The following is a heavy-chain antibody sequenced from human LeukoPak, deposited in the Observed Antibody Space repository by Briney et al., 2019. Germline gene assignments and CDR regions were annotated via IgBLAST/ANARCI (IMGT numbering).Heavy chain of an antibody. V-gene: IGHV4-59*08. D-gene: IGHD3-9*01. CDR3: ARNYDILTGLTFDI. Sequence: SETLSLTCTVSGGSMNSYYWSWIRQPPGKGLEWIGYIYYSGSTNYNPSLKSRVTISVDTSKNQFSLKLSSVTAADTAVFYCARNYDILTGLTFDIWGQGTMVTVSS. CDR2: IYYSGST. J-gene: IGHJ3*02. CDR1: GGSMNSYY.